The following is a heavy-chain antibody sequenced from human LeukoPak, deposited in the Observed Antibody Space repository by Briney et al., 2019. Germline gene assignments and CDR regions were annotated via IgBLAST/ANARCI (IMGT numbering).Heavy chain of an antibody. CDR1: GDTFIGYY. J-gene: IGHJ2*01. CDR2: INPNSGGS. V-gene: IGHV1-2*02. CDR3: ARDPRYCSGGDCFSVWYFDL. D-gene: IGHD2-15*01. Sequence: GASVKVSCKFSGDTFIGYYIHWMRQAPGQGLEWMGWINPNSGGSKYAPKFHGRVTLTRDTSTTTAYMELTSLTSDDTAVYYCARDPRYCSGGDCFSVWYFDLWGRGTLVSVSS.